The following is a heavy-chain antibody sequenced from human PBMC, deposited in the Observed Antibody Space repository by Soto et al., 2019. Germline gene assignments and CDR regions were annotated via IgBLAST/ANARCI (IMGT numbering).Heavy chain of an antibody. V-gene: IGHV2-26*01. J-gene: IGHJ6*01. Sequence: SGRMLVNPGETLTLAWTVLELSLHNSRMDVSWIRQPPGKALEWVAHIFSNDEKSYSPSLRSSLTISKDSSNTQVVLTLTNIAPVDTPTYFCLGDGFHGDVDAFPTRRSLVLVSAGM. CDR3: LGDGFHGDVDAFPTRRSLVLVSAGM. CDR2: IFSNDEK. D-gene: IGHD3-16*02. CDR1: ELSLHNSRMD.